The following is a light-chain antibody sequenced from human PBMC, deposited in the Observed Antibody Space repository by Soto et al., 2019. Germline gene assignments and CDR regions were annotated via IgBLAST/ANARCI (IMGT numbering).Light chain of an antibody. CDR2: RAS. CDR3: QQRSNWPIT. J-gene: IGKJ5*01. Sequence: EIVLTQSPATLSLSPGERANLSCSASQSISNYLAWYQQKPGQAPRLLIYRASNRATGIPARFSGSRSGTDFTLSISSLEPEDFADYYCQQRSNWPITFGQGTRLEIK. V-gene: IGKV3-11*01. CDR1: QSISNY.